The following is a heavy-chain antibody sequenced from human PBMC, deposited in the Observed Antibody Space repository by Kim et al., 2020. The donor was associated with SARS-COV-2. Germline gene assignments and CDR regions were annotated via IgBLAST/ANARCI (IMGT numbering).Heavy chain of an antibody. CDR1: GFTFSSYG. CDR2: ISYDGSNK. J-gene: IGHJ6*02. V-gene: IGHV3-30*18. D-gene: IGHD6-6*01. CDR3: AKDSEYSSSYQLGAYYYYGMDV. Sequence: GGSLRLSCAASGFTFSSYGMHWVRQAPGKGLEWVAVISYDGSNKYYADSVKGRFTISRDNSKNTLYLQMNSLRAEDTAVYYCAKDSEYSSSYQLGAYYYYGMDVWGQGTTVTVSS.